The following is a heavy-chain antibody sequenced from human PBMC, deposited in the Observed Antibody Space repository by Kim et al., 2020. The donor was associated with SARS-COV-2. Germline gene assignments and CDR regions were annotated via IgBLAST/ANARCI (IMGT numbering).Heavy chain of an antibody. Sequence: GGSLRLSCAASGFTFSSYGMHWVRQAPGKGLEWVAVISYDGSNKYYADSVKGRFTISRDNSKNTLYLQMNSLRAEDTAVYYCAKVLHPLMTTVTPFDYWGQGTLVTVSS. CDR1: GFTFSSYG. CDR2: ISYDGSNK. D-gene: IGHD4-17*01. V-gene: IGHV3-30*18. CDR3: AKVLHPLMTTVTPFDY. J-gene: IGHJ4*02.